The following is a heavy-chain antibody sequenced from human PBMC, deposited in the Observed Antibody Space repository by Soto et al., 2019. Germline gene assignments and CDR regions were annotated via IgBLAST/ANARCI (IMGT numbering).Heavy chain of an antibody. D-gene: IGHD6-13*01. CDR2: ISGSGGST. CDR3: AKGYSSKFDY. J-gene: IGHJ4*02. V-gene: IGHV3-23*01. Sequence: GGSMELSSAASGFTFSSYAMSWVRQAPGKGLEWVSAISGSGGSTYYADSVKGRFTISRDNSKNTLYLQMNSLRAEDTAVYYCAKGYSSKFDYWGQGTLVTVSS. CDR1: GFTFSSYA.